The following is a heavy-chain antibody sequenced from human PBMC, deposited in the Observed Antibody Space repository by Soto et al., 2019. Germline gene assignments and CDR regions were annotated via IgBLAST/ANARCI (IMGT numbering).Heavy chain of an antibody. CDR2: GSGSGGST. CDR1: GFTFSSYA. D-gene: IGHD3-22*01. J-gene: IGHJ3*02. CDR3: AKDRCITMIVVAPDAFDI. V-gene: IGHV3-23*01. Sequence: PGGSLRLSWAASGFTFSSYAMSWVRQAPGKGLEWVSAGSGSGGSTYYADSVKGRFTISRGNSKNTLYLQMNSLRAEDTAVYYCAKDRCITMIVVAPDAFDIWGQGTMVTVSS.